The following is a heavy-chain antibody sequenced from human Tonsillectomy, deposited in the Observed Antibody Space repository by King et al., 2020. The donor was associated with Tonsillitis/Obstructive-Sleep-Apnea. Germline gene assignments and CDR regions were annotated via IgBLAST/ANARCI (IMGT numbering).Heavy chain of an antibody. J-gene: IGHJ1*01. CDR2: IYYSGST. V-gene: IGHV4-31*03. CDR3: VTRIRGGTEYFQN. CDR1: GGSISNGAYY. D-gene: IGHD3-10*01. Sequence: QLQESGPGLVKPLQTLSLTCTVSGGSISNGAYYWSWVRQRPGKGLGWIGYIYYSGSTHYNPSLKSRVTISEDKSKNQFSLSLSSVTAADTAVYYCVTRIRGGTEYFQNWGQGTLVTVSS.